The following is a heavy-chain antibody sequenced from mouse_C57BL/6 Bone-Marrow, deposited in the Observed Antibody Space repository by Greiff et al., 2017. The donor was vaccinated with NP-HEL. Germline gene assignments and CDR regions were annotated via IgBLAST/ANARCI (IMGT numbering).Heavy chain of an antibody. CDR3: ARRSTMITTAPLDY. CDR2: INSDGGST. CDR1: EYEFPSHD. D-gene: IGHD2-4*01. Sequence: EVMLVESGGGLVQPGESLKLSCESNEYEFPSHDMSWVRKTPEKRLELVAAINSDGGSTYYPDTMERRFIISRDNTKKTLYLQMSSLRSEDTALYYSARRSTMITTAPLDYWGQGTSVTVSS. J-gene: IGHJ4*01. V-gene: IGHV5-2*03.